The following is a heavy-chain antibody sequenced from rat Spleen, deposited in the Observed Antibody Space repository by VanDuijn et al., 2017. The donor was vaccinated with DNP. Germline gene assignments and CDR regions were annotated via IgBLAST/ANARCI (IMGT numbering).Heavy chain of an antibody. CDR1: GFTFSNHG. V-gene: IGHV5S13*01. J-gene: IGHJ3*01. CDR2: INTGGGNT. CDR3: AKPGFSSGGGFPY. D-gene: IGHD1-1*01. Sequence: EVQLVESGGGLVQPGRSLKLSCEASGFTFSNHGMAWVRQAPTKGLEWVASINTGGGNTYYRDSVKGRFTISRDNAESTVYLQMNSLRSEDTATYYCAKPGFSSGGGFPYWGQGTLVTVSS.